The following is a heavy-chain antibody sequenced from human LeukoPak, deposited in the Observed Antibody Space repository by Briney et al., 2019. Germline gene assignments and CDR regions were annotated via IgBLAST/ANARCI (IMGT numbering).Heavy chain of an antibody. D-gene: IGHD6-13*01. V-gene: IGHV3-21*01. Sequence: SPGGSLRLSCAASGFTFSTYSMNWVRQAPGKGLEWVSSISSSSSYIYYADSVKGRFTISRDNAKNSLYLQMNSLRAEDTAVYYCARDRSSWYRGGYYFDYWGQGTLVTVSS. CDR2: ISSSSSYI. CDR3: ARDRSSWYRGGYYFDY. CDR1: GFTFSTYS. J-gene: IGHJ4*02.